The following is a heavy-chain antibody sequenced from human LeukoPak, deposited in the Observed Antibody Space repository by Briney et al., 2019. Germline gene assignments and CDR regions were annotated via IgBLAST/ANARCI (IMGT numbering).Heavy chain of an antibody. J-gene: IGHJ4*02. V-gene: IGHV4-34*01. CDR1: GGSFSGYY. CDR2: INHSGST. D-gene: IGHD5-12*01. Sequence: PSETLSLTCAVYGGSFSGYYWSWIRQPPGKGLEWIGEINHSGSTNYNPSLKSRVTISVDTSKNQFSLKLSSVTAADTAVYYCARGKWLRSSFDYWGQGTLGSVS. CDR3: ARGKWLRSSFDY.